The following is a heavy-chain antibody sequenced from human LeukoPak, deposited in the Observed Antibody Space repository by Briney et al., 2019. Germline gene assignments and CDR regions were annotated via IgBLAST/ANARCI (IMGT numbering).Heavy chain of an antibody. D-gene: IGHD1-26*01. V-gene: IGHV4-59*01. CDR1: GGSISSYY. CDR2: IYYSGST. CDR3: ARDPSRGGASFHY. Sequence: SSETLSLTCTVSGGSISSYYWSWIRQPPGKGLEWIGYIYYSGSTNYNPSLKSRVTISVDTSKNQFSLKLSSVTAADTAVYYCARDPSRGGASFHYWGQGTLVTVSS. J-gene: IGHJ4*02.